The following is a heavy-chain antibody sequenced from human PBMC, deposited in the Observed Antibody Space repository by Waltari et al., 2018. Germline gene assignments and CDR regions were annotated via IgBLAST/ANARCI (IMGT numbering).Heavy chain of an antibody. CDR2: IYYSGST. Sequence: QLQLQESGPGLVKPSETLSLTCTVSGGSISSSSYYWGWIRQPPGKGLEWIVSIYYSGSTYYNPSLKSRVTISVDTSKNQFSLKLSSVTAADTAVYYCASRSGWGYYFDYWGQGTLVTVSS. V-gene: IGHV4-39*07. J-gene: IGHJ4*02. CDR1: GGSISSSSYY. CDR3: ASRSGWGYYFDY. D-gene: IGHD6-19*01.